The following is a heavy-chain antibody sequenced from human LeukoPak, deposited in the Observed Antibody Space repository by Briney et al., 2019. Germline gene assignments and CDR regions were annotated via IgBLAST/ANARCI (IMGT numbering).Heavy chain of an antibody. CDR2: IGPHSSAT. Sequence: VASVNVSCKSSGFTFTDYYIHWVRQAPGQGLEWVGYIGPHSSATSSPQEFQGRVTMTRDTSMSTAYMELTRLTSDDTAVYYFAREGNGLLSKDFDYWGQGTLVTVSS. V-gene: IGHV1-2*02. J-gene: IGHJ4*02. CDR1: GFTFTDYY. CDR3: AREGNGLLSKDFDY. D-gene: IGHD2/OR15-2a*01.